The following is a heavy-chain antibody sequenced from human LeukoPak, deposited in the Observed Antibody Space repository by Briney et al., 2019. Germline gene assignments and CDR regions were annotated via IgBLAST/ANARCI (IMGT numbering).Heavy chain of an antibody. CDR3: ARDREAEHYYAGSGYYYFDY. J-gene: IGHJ4*02. Sequence: SETLSLTCSVSGGSVSSSSYYWGWIRQPPGKGLEWIGSIYYSGSTYYNPSLKSRVTMSIDTSKNQFSLNLTSVTAADTAVYYCARDREAEHYYAGSGYYYFDYWGQGRLVTVSS. V-gene: IGHV4-39*07. D-gene: IGHD3-22*01. CDR1: GGSVSSSSYY. CDR2: IYYSGST.